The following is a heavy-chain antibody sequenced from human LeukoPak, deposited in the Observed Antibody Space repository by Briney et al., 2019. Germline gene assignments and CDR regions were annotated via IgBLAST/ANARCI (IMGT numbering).Heavy chain of an antibody. Sequence: GGSLRLLCAAAGFTVSSYAMTWVRQAPGKGLECLSVVAVTGGSTYHADSVKGRFTISRDNSKNTVYLEMNSLRVEDTAVYYCAKGTVRSCSGPSCYPLDSWGQGTLVTVSS. CDR3: AKGTVRSCSGPSCYPLDS. CDR2: VAVTGGST. V-gene: IGHV3-23*01. CDR1: GFTVSSYA. J-gene: IGHJ4*02. D-gene: IGHD2-15*01.